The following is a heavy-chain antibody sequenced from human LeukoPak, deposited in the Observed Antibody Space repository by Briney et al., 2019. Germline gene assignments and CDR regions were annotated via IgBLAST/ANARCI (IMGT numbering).Heavy chain of an antibody. V-gene: IGHV4-34*01. CDR2: INHSGST. D-gene: IGHD6-19*01. Sequence: SETPSLTCAVYGGSFSGYYWSWIRQPPGKGLEWIGEINHSGSTNYNPSLKSRVTISVDTSKNQFSLKLSSVTAADTAVYYCARSSGWYPAAAIDYWGQGTLVTVSS. CDR1: GGSFSGYY. CDR3: ARSSGWYPAAAIDY. J-gene: IGHJ4*02.